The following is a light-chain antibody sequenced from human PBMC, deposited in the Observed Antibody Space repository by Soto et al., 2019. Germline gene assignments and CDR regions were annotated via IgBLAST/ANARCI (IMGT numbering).Light chain of an antibody. V-gene: IGKV3-11*01. CDR1: QSVGSH. J-gene: IGKJ4*01. CDR3: QQRRDWLLT. CDR2: DAS. Sequence: EIVLTQSPATLSLSPGERATLSCRASQSVGSHLGLYQQKPGQAPRLLIYDASNRATGIPDRFTGSGSGTDFTLTISSLEPEDFAVYYCQQRRDWLLTFGGGTKVEIK.